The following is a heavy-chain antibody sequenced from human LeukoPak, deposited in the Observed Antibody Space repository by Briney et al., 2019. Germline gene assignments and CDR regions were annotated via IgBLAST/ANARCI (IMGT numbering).Heavy chain of an antibody. V-gene: IGHV3-33*01. Sequence: GGSLRLSCAASGFTFSTYGMHWVRQAPGKGLEWVAVIWYDGSKDYYADSVKGRFTISRDNSKNTVYLKMNSLRAEDTAVYYCVRVSGVVLDIWGQGTMVTVSS. CDR3: VRVSGVVLDI. J-gene: IGHJ3*02. D-gene: IGHD3-3*01. CDR1: GFTFSTYG. CDR2: IWYDGSKD.